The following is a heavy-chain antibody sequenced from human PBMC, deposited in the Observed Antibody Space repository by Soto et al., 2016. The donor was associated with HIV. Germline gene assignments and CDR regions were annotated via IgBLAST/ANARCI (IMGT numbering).Heavy chain of an antibody. D-gene: IGHD3-22*01. CDR1: GDTFHRHV. V-gene: IGHV1-69*10. Sequence: QVHLLQSGAEVKTPGSSVRVSCRSSGDTFHRHVVSWLRQAPGQGLEWMGGFVPSLGLGNLVPKFQGKVTITADESTNSIHLDMKNLTPGDTAVYYCASWRDGDYYQSSSYPLQFWGQGT. CDR2: FVPSLGLG. J-gene: IGHJ1*01. CDR3: ASWRDGDYYQSSSYPLQF.